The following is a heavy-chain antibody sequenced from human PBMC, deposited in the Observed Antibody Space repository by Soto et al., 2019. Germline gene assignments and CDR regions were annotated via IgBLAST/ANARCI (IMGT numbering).Heavy chain of an antibody. J-gene: IGHJ4*02. Sequence: ASVKVSCKASGYTFTSYDIYWVRQAPGQGLGWVGWINPNSGNSGYAQKFQGRVTMTRDTSISTVYMDLSSLRSEDTAVYYCARDSFRNSRAFDYWGQGTLVTVSS. D-gene: IGHD6-13*01. CDR1: GYTFTSYD. CDR2: INPNSGNS. V-gene: IGHV1-8*01. CDR3: ARDSFRNSRAFDY.